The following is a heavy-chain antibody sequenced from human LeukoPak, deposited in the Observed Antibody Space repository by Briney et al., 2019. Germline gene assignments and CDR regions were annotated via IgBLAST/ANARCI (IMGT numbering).Heavy chain of an antibody. D-gene: IGHD4-17*01. Sequence: SETLSLTRAVYGGSFSGYYWSWIRQPPGKGLEWIGEINHSGSTNYNPSLKSRVTISVDTSKNQFSLKLSSVTAADTAVYYCARFSRHDGDYDYYFDYWGQGTLVTVSS. CDR3: ARFSRHDGDYDYYFDY. CDR2: INHSGST. J-gene: IGHJ4*02. CDR1: GGSFSGYY. V-gene: IGHV4-34*01.